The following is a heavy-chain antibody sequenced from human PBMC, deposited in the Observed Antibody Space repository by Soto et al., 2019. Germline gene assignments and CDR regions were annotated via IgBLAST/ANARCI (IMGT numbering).Heavy chain of an antibody. Sequence: GGSLRLSCAVSGLTFSSFWMSWVRQAPGKGLEWVANIKQDGSEKYYVDSVKGRFTISRDNAKNSLYLQMNSLRAEDTAVYYCAREGGYRKSSYYFDYWGQGTLVTVSS. CDR3: AREGGYRKSSYYFDY. CDR1: GLTFSSFW. D-gene: IGHD1-1*01. V-gene: IGHV3-7*03. CDR2: IKQDGSEK. J-gene: IGHJ4*02.